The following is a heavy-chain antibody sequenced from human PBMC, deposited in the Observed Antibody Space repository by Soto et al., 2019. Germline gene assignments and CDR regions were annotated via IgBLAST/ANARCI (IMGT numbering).Heavy chain of an antibody. CDR3: ARKQWLYWFDY. J-gene: IGHJ4*02. V-gene: IGHV3-23*01. D-gene: IGHD6-19*01. CDR1: GFTFRSYA. CDR2: ISGSGGST. Sequence: GGSLRLFCAASGFTFRSYAMSWVRQAPGKGLEWVSAISGSGGSTYYADSVKGRFTISRDNSKNTLYLQMNSLRAEDTAVYYCARKQWLYWFDYWGQGTLVTVSS.